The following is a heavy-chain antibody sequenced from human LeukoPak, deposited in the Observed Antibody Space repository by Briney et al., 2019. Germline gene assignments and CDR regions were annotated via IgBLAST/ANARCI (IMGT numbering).Heavy chain of an antibody. D-gene: IGHD1-1*01. CDR1: GFTFSDYY. V-gene: IGHV3-11*04. Sequence: GGSLRLSCAASGFTFSDYYMTWIRQAPRKGLEWVSYITSSGDSIYNADSVKGRFTISRDNAKNSLYLQMNSLRAEDTAVYYCARVASRTYYFDCWGQGTLVTVSS. CDR3: ARVASRTYYFDC. CDR2: ITSSGDSI. J-gene: IGHJ4*02.